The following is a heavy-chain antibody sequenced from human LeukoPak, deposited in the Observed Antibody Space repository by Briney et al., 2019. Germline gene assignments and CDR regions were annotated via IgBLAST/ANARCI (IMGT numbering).Heavy chain of an antibody. Sequence: PGGSLRLSCAASGFTFSSYWMHWVRQAPGKGLVWVSRINSDGSSTSYADSVKGRFTISRDNAKNTLYLQMNSLRAEDTAVYYCAVGSGSYYTEVPFDYRGHAALFTVAS. CDR2: INSDGSST. V-gene: IGHV3-74*01. J-gene: IGHJ4*03. CDR1: GFTFSSYW. CDR3: AVGSGSYYTEVPFDY. D-gene: IGHD3-10*01.